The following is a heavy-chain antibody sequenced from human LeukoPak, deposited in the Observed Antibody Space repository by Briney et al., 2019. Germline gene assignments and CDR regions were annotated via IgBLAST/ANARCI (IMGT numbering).Heavy chain of an antibody. V-gene: IGHV1-18*01. D-gene: IGHD6-13*01. CDR2: IGSYNGNT. CDR1: GYTFTSFG. CDR3: ARGVQSSSGTTFDY. J-gene: IGHJ4*01. Sequence: ASVKVSCKASGYTFTSFGITWMRQAPGQGLEWMGWIGSYNGNTNYAQKFQGRVTVTTDTSTSTAYMELRGLRSDDTAVYYCARGVQSSSGTTFDYFGHRTLVTISS.